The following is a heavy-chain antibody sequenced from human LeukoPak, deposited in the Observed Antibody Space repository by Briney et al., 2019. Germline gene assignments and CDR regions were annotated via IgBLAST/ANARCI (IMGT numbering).Heavy chain of an antibody. V-gene: IGHV4-4*02. Sequence: KASETLSLTCAVSGGSISSSNWWSWVRPPPGKGLEWIGEIYHSGSTNYNPSLKSRVTISVHKSKTQFSLKLSSVTAADTAVYYCARTYCSGGSCYDYWGQGTLVTVSS. CDR2: IYHSGST. CDR3: ARTYCSGGSCYDY. J-gene: IGHJ4*02. CDR1: GGSISSSNW. D-gene: IGHD2-15*01.